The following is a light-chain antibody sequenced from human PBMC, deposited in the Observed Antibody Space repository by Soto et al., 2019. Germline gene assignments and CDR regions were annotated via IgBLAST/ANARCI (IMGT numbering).Light chain of an antibody. CDR3: QQRRNWLLT. CDR1: QSISNN. V-gene: IGKV3-15*01. J-gene: IGKJ4*01. CDR2: GAT. Sequence: ETVMTQSPATLSVSPGERATLSCRAGQSISNNLAWYQQNPGKAPRLLIYGATTRATGIPSRFSGSGSGTEFTRTISSLQSEDFAVYFFQQRRNWLLTFGGGTKVEIK.